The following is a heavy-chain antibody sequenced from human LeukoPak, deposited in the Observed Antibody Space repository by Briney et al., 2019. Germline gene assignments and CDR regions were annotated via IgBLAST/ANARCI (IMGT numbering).Heavy chain of an antibody. CDR2: IHYSGST. V-gene: IGHV4-59*02. CDR1: GGSVSGYY. J-gene: IGHJ4*02. CDR3: AQSPLGMH. Sequence: SETLSLTCTVSGGSVSGYYWSWIRQPPGKGLEWIGYIHYSGSTNYNPSLKSRVTISVDTSKNQFSLKLSSVTAADTAVYYCAQSPLGMHWGQGTLVTVSS. D-gene: IGHD7-27*01.